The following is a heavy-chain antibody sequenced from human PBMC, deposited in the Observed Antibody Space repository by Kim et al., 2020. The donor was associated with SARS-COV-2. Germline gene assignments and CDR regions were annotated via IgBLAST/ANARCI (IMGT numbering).Heavy chain of an antibody. D-gene: IGHD1-26*01. CDR1: GGSFSGYY. CDR3: ARAPKYSGSYLDY. Sequence: SETLSLTCAVYGGSFSGYYWSWIRQPPGKGLEWIGEINHSGSTNYNPSLKSRVTISVDTSKNQFSLKLSSVTAADTAVYYCARAPKYSGSYLDYWGQGTLVTVSS. V-gene: IGHV4-34*01. J-gene: IGHJ4*02. CDR2: INHSGST.